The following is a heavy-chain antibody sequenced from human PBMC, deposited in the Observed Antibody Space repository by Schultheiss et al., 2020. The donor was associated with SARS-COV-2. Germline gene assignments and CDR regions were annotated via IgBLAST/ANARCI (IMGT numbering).Heavy chain of an antibody. J-gene: IGHJ4*02. CDR1: GFPFSGYA. CDR2: ISGSGGST. V-gene: IGHV3-23*01. D-gene: IGHD1-7*01. Sequence: GGSLRLSCAVSGFPFSGYAMSWVRQAPGKGLEWVSAISGSGGSTYYADSVKGRFTISRDNSKNTLYLQMNSLRAEDTAVYYCARAPTTGTTDYWGQGTLVTVSS. CDR3: ARAPTTGTTDY.